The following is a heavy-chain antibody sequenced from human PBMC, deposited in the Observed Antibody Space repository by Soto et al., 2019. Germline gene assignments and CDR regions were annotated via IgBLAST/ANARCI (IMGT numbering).Heavy chain of an antibody. J-gene: IGHJ5*02. Sequence: GGSLRLSCAASGFTFSASAMHWVRQASGKGLEWVGRIRSTANSYATAYAASVKGRFTISRDDSKNTAYLQMNSLKTEDTAVFYCTRSYYDSIGYYGNWFDPWGHGP. CDR1: GFTFSASA. D-gene: IGHD3-22*01. V-gene: IGHV3-73*01. CDR2: IRSTANSYAT. CDR3: TRSYYDSIGYYGNWFDP.